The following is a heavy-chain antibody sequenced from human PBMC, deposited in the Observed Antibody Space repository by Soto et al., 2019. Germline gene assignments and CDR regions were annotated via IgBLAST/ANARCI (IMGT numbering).Heavy chain of an antibody. J-gene: IGHJ3*02. D-gene: IGHD4-17*01. CDR1: GFTFSSYA. V-gene: IGHV3-64*01. Sequence: GGSLRLSCAASGFTFSSYAMHWVRQAPGKGLEYVSAISSNGGSTYYANSVKGRFTISRDNSKNTLYLQMGSLRDEDMAVYYCAREATDYGGNAFDIWGQGTMVTVSS. CDR3: AREATDYGGNAFDI. CDR2: ISSNGGST.